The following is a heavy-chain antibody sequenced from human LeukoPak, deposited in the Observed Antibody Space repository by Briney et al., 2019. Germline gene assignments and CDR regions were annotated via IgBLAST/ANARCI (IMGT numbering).Heavy chain of an antibody. CDR2: ISWNSGSI. CDR1: GFTFDDYA. D-gene: IGHD6-19*01. V-gene: IGHV3-9*03. CDR3: AKGLDSSAYYYFDY. Sequence: GGSLRPSCAASGFTFDDYAMHWVRQAPGKGLEWVSGISWNSGSIGYADSVKGRFTISRDNAKNSLYLQMNSLRAEDMALYYCAKGLDSSAYYYFDYWGQGTLVTVSS. J-gene: IGHJ4*02.